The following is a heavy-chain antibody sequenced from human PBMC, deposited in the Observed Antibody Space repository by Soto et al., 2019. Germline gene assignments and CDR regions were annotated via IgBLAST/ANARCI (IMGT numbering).Heavy chain of an antibody. Sequence: AASVKVSCKASGYTSIGYYIHWVRQAPGQGLEWMGRINPRNGDTTYAQKFQGRLTMTRDTSISTAYMELSSLRSDDTAVYYCGRDGVGATPLGWFDPWGQGSLVTVSS. D-gene: IGHD1-26*01. V-gene: IGHV1-2*06. CDR3: GRDGVGATPLGWFDP. CDR2: INPRNGDT. CDR1: GYTSIGYY. J-gene: IGHJ5*02.